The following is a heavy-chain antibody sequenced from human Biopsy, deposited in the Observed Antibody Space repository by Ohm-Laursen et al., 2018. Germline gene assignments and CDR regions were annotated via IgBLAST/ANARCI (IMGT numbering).Heavy chain of an antibody. D-gene: IGHD3-9*01. V-gene: IGHV1-2*02. CDR1: GYTFAGYY. CDR2: INPNSGNA. J-gene: IGHJ6*02. Sequence: ESSVKVSCKASGYTFAGYYLHWVRQAPGHGLEWMGWINPNSGNANYAQSFQGILTVTRDTSISTAYMELTSLTFDDTAIYYCARVPAYPSIDGYYGLDLWGQGTTVIVSS. CDR3: ARVPAYPSIDGYYGLDL.